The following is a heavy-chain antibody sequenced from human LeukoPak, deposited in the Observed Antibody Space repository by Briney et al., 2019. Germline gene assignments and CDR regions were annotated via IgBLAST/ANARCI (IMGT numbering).Heavy chain of an antibody. D-gene: IGHD6-19*01. J-gene: IGHJ4*02. Sequence: GGSLRLSCAASGFTFSSYWMHWVRQAPGKGLLWVSRINSDGSSTTYADSVKGRFTISRDNAKNTLYLQMNSLRAEDTAVYYCARDTIAVPGDLDYWGQGALVTVSS. V-gene: IGHV3-74*01. CDR3: ARDTIAVPGDLDY. CDR1: GFTFSSYW. CDR2: INSDGSST.